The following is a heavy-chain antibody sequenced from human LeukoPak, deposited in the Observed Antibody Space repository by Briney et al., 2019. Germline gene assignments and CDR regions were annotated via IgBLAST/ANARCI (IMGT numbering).Heavy chain of an antibody. V-gene: IGHV4-38-2*02. D-gene: IGHD5-18*01. CDR2: IYYTGNT. Sequence: SETLSLTCTVSGYSISSGYYWGWIRQPPGKGMEFIAYIYYTGNTYFNPSLKSRVTISVDTSKNQFSLKLSSVTAADTAVYYCAVYSYGTGYFDYWGQGTLVTVSS. CDR3: AVYSYGTGYFDY. CDR1: GYSISSGYY. J-gene: IGHJ4*02.